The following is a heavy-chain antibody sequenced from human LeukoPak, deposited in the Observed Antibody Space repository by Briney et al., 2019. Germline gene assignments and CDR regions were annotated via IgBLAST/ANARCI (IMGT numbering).Heavy chain of an antibody. Sequence: SGGSLRLSCAASGFTFSIYAMSWVRQAPGKGLEWVSAISGSGGSTYYADSVKGRFTISRDNSKNTLYLQMNSLRAEDTAVYYCAKEAAFGYSSSWYYFDYWGQGTLVTVSS. CDR1: GFTFSIYA. CDR3: AKEAAFGYSSSWYYFDY. J-gene: IGHJ4*02. CDR2: ISGSGGST. D-gene: IGHD6-13*01. V-gene: IGHV3-23*01.